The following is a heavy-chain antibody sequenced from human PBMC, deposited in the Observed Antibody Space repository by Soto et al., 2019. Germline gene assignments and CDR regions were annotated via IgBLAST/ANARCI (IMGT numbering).Heavy chain of an antibody. Sequence: SETLSLTCAVYGGSFSGYYWSWIRQPPGKGLEWIGEINHSGSTNYNPSLKSRVTISVDTSKNQFSLKLSSVTAADTAVYYCARVRITMVRGVGYYMDVWGKGTTVTVSS. CDR2: INHSGST. CDR3: ARVRITMVRGVGYYMDV. D-gene: IGHD3-10*01. V-gene: IGHV4-34*01. J-gene: IGHJ6*03. CDR1: GGSFSGYY.